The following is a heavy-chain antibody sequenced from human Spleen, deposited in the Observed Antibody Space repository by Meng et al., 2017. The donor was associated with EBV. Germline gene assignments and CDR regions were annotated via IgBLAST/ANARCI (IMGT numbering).Heavy chain of an antibody. D-gene: IGHD3-10*01. CDR3: ARGNHYYGSGTYNHFIRFDY. CDR1: GGSFTSYY. CDR2: INHSGNT. Sequence: QVKLQKVGAGRWNPPETLYLTWVVNGGSFTSYYWSWIRQPPGKGLEWIGEINHSGNTNYNTSLKSRVTISVDTSKNQFSLKLNSVTAADTAVYYCARGNHYYGSGTYNHFIRFDYWGQGTLVTVSS. V-gene: IGHV4-34*01. J-gene: IGHJ4*02.